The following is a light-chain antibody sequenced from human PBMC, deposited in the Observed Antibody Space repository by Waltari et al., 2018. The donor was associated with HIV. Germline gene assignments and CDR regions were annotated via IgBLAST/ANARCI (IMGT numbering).Light chain of an antibody. CDR2: KDT. CDR1: ALPKKY. V-gene: IGLV3-25*03. CDR3: QSTDRSGTWV. Sequence: YELTQPPSVSVSPGQTARITCSGSALPKKYSHLFRQKPGQPPILLIYKDTERPPGISQRFSASKSGTTVTLTINEVQAEDEADYLCQSTDRSGTWVFGGGTRLAVL. J-gene: IGLJ3*02.